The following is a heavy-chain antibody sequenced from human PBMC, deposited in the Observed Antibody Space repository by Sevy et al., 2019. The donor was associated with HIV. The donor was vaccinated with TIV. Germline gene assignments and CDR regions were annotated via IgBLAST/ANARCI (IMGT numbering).Heavy chain of an antibody. J-gene: IGHJ4*02. Sequence: GGSLRLSCAVSGLSFSNSWMTWVRQAPGKGLEWVANIKQDGSENKYGDSVKDRFTISRDNAENSLFLQMNSLRAEDTAEYYCARGGRNFDYWGQGTLVTVSS. CDR2: IKQDGSEN. V-gene: IGHV3-7*01. CDR1: GLSFSNSW. CDR3: ARGGRNFDY.